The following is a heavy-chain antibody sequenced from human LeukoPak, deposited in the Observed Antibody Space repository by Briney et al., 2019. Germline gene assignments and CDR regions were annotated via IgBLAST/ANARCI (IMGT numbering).Heavy chain of an antibody. Sequence: PSETLSLTCTVSGRSINSYYWSWIRQPPGKGLEWIGYIYYSGSTNYNPSLKSRVTISVDTSKNQFSLKLSSVTAADTAVYYCARGAPCYYDSSGYLFDYWGQGTLVTVSS. CDR3: ARGAPCYYDSSGYLFDY. J-gene: IGHJ4*02. V-gene: IGHV4-59*01. CDR1: GRSINSYY. CDR2: IYYSGST. D-gene: IGHD3-22*01.